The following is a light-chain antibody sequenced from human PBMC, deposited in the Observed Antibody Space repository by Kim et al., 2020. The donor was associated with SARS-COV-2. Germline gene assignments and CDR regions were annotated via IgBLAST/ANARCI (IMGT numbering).Light chain of an antibody. CDR2: DVS. CDR3: ASYTSSATWV. CDR1: GSDIGGYNY. Sequence: QSALTQPASVSGSPGQSITISCTGSGSDIGGYNYVSWYQQRPGKAPKLMIYDVSNRPSGVSNRFSGSKSGNTASLTISGLQADDEADYYCASYTSSATWVFGGGTQLTVL. V-gene: IGLV2-14*03. J-gene: IGLJ3*02.